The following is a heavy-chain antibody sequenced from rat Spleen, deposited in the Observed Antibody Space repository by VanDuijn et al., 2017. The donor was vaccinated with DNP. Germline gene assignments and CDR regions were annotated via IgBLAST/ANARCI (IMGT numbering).Heavy chain of an antibody. V-gene: IGHV5-22*01. D-gene: IGHD1-9*01. CDR3: ASHTYYGYNFFVY. CDR1: GFTISDYY. J-gene: IGHJ2*01. CDR2: INYDGSSI. Sequence: EVQLVESGGGLVQPGRSLTLSCAASGFTISDYYMAWVRQAPKKGLEWVASINYDGSSIYYGDSVKGRFTMSRDNAKSTLYLQMNSLRSEDTATYYCASHTYYGYNFFVYWGQGVMVTVSS.